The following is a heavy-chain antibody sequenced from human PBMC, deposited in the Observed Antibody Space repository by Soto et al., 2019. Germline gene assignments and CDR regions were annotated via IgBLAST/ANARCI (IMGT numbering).Heavy chain of an antibody. CDR3: ARRNYDFWSGAYYFDY. CDR2: IYPGDSDT. Sequence: GESLKISCKGSGYSFTSYWIGWVRQMPGKGLEWMGIIYPGDSDTRYSPSFQGQVTISADKSISTAYLQWSSLKASDTAMYYCARRNYDFWSGAYYFDYWGQGTLVTVSS. V-gene: IGHV5-51*01. D-gene: IGHD3-3*01. CDR1: GYSFTSYW. J-gene: IGHJ4*02.